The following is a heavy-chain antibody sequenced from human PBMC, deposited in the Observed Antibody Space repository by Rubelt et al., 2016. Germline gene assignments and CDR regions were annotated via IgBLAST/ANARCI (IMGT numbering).Heavy chain of an antibody. CDR3: AREGRGRYGMDV. D-gene: IGHD3-16*01. V-gene: IGHV4-31*03. CDR2: IYYSGST. Sequence: VSGPGLVKPSQTLSLTCTVSGGSISSGGYYWSWIRQHPGKGLEWIGYIYYSGSTYYNPSLKSRVTISVDTSKNQFSLKLSSVTAEDTAVYYCAREGRGRYGMDVWGQGTTVTVSS. J-gene: IGHJ6*02. CDR1: GGSISSGGYY.